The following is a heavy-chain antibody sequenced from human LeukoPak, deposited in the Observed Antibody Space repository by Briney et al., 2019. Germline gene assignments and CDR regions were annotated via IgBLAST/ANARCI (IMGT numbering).Heavy chain of an antibody. J-gene: IGHJ4*02. V-gene: IGHV4-31*03. CDR2: IYYSGST. D-gene: IGHD2-15*01. CDR1: GGSISSGGYY. CDR3: ASPNCSGGSCYVDY. Sequence: PSETLSLTCTVSGGSISSGGYYWSWIRQHPGKGLEWIGYIYYSGSTYYNPSLKSRVTISVDTSKNQFSLKLSSVTAADTAVYYCASPNCSGGSCYVDYWGQGTLVTVSS.